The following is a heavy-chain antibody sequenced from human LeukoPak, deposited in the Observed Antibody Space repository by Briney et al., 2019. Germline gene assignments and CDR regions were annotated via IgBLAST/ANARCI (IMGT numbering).Heavy chain of an antibody. CDR3: ARARYSRGYYFDY. V-gene: IGHV1-69*04. Sequence: ASVKVSCKASGGTFSSYAISWVRQAPGQGLEWMGRIIPILGIANYAQKFQGRATITADKSTSTAYMELSSLRSEDTAVYYCARARYSRGYYFDYWGQGTLVTVSS. D-gene: IGHD6-13*01. CDR1: GGTFSSYA. CDR2: IIPILGIA. J-gene: IGHJ4*02.